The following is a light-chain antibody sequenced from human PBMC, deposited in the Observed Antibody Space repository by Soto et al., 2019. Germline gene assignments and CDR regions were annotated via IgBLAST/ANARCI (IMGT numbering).Light chain of an antibody. CDR2: GNS. CDR1: SSNIGAGFD. V-gene: IGLV1-40*01. CDR3: QSYDSRLSAFYV. J-gene: IGLJ1*01. Sequence: QSVLTQPPSVSGAPGQRVTISCTGSSSNIGAGFDVHWYHQIAGTAPKLLIYGNSNRPSGVPDRFSGSKSGTSASLVITGLQAEDEADYYCQSYDSRLSAFYVFGTGTKLTVL.